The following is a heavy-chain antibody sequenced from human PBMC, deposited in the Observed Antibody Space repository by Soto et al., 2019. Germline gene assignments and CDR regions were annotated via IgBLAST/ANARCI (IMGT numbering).Heavy chain of an antibody. Sequence: PGESLKISCKGSEDSFTSYWIGWVRQMPGKGLEWMGIIYHGDSDTRYSPSFQGQVTISADKSISTAYLQWSSLKASDTAMYYCARARTTVTPLYYFAYWGQGTLVTVSS. CDR3: ARARTTVTPLYYFAY. D-gene: IGHD4-17*01. CDR2: IYHGDSDT. V-gene: IGHV5-51*01. CDR1: EDSFTSYW. J-gene: IGHJ4*02.